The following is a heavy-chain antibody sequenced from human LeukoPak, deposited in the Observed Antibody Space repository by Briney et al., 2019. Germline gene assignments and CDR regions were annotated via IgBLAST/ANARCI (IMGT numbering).Heavy chain of an antibody. Sequence: ASVKVSCKASGGTFSSYAISWVRQAPGQGLEWMGIINPSGGSTSYAQKFQGRVTMTRDTSTSTVYMELSSLRSEDTAVYYCARDPYGSGSYRIPLFDYWGQGTLVTVSS. CDR1: GGTFSSYA. CDR2: INPSGGST. J-gene: IGHJ4*02. V-gene: IGHV1-46*01. D-gene: IGHD1-26*01. CDR3: ARDPYGSGSYRIPLFDY.